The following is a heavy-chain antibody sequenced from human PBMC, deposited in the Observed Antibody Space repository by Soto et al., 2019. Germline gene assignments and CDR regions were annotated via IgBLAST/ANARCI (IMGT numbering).Heavy chain of an antibody. CDR3: VRLGSLLQPIDF. Sequence: PGEYLKISCQASGYTSTNYWIGWVRQMTGGGLEWMGLIFPPDSDTRYSPSFEGQVTISTDNSIATAYLQWHRLEPSDTAIYFCVRLGSLLQPIDFWGQGTPGTFAS. V-gene: IGHV5-51*01. J-gene: IGHJ4*02. CDR2: IFPPDSDT. D-gene: IGHD4-4*01. CDR1: GYTSTNYW.